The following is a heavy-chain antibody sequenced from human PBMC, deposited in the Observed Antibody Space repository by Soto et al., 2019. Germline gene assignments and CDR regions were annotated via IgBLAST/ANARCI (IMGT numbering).Heavy chain of an antibody. Sequence: EVQLVESGGGLVQPGGSLRLSCVGSGFSFSDAWMSWVRQAPGKGLEWVGRIKRQTEGGTTDYPASVKGRFIISRDDSENTLYLQMNSLKTEDTAMYYCTTDPPAGSRAIDYWGQGTRVTVSS. CDR3: TTDPPAGSRAIDY. J-gene: IGHJ4*02. CDR1: GFSFSDAW. CDR2: IKRQTEGGTT. V-gene: IGHV3-15*07.